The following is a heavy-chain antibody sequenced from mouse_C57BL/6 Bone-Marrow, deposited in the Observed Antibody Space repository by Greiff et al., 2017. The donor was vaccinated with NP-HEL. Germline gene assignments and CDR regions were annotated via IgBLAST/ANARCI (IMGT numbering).Heavy chain of an antibody. D-gene: IGHD2-2*01. CDR2: VYPYNGGT. Sequence: VQLKESGPVLVKPGPSVKISCKASGFTFTDYYMHWVKQSHGKSLEWIGLVYPYNGGTSYNQKFKGKATLPVDTSSSTAYMELNSLTSEDSAVYYCAVEERWLRRGGRLDYGGQGTTLTVSS. V-gene: IGHV1-36*01. CDR1: GFTFTDYY. J-gene: IGHJ2*01. CDR3: AVEERWLRRGGRLDY.